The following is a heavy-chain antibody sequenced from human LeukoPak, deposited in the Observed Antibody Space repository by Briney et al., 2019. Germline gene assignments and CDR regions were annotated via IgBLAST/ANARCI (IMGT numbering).Heavy chain of an antibody. J-gene: IGHJ4*02. Sequence: GASVKVSCKASGGTFSSYAISWVRQAPGQGLEWMGRIIPILGIANYAQKFQGRVTITADKSTSTAYMELSSLRSEDTAVYYCARDDCSSTSCYWGYWGQGTLVTVSS. CDR1: GGTFSSYA. CDR3: ARDDCSSTSCYWGY. CDR2: IIPILGIA. V-gene: IGHV1-69*04. D-gene: IGHD2-2*01.